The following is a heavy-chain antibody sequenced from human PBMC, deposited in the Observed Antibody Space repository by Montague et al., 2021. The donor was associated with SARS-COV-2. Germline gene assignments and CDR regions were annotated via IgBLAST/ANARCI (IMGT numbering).Heavy chain of an antibody. V-gene: IGHV4-39*07. D-gene: IGHD3-16*01. Sequence: SETLSLTCTVSGGSISDSNFHWVWIRQPPGQGLDWIVNLYYSRATYSTPSLQGRITPSMATSKNQFSLKLSSVTAADAAVYSCARDGGRVITFLGVGYLRGGLSWFDPWGQGSLVTVSS. J-gene: IGHJ5*02. CDR3: ARDGGRVITFLGVGYLRGGLSWFDP. CDR1: GGSISDSNFH. CDR2: LYYSRAT.